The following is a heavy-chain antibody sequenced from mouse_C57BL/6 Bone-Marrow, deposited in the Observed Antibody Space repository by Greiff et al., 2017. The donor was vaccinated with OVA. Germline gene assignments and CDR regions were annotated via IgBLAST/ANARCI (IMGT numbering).Heavy chain of an antibody. V-gene: IGHV5-17*01. J-gene: IGHJ1*03. CDR3: ARPGYGSSYWYFDV. CDR1: GFTFSDYG. D-gene: IGHD1-1*01. CDR2: ISSGSSTI. Sequence: EVKLVESGGGLVKPGGSLKLSCAASGFTFSDYGMHWVRQAPETGLEWVAYISSGSSTIYYADTVKGRFTISRDNAKNTLFLQMTSLRSEDTAMYYCARPGYGSSYWYFDVWGTGTTVTVSS.